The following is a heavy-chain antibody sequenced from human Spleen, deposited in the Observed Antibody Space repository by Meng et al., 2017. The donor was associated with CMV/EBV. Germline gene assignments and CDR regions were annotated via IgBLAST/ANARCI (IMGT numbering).Heavy chain of an antibody. D-gene: IGHD5-18*01. Sequence: QWQASGQGTVKSQRTRPLTCTSAVGSISSGDYYWSWIRPPPGKGLEWIGYIYYSGSTYYNPSLKSRVTISVDTSKNQFSLKLSSVTAADTAVYYCARDLSGYSYEYYFDYWGQGTLVTVSS. CDR1: VGSISSGDYY. CDR3: ARDLSGYSYEYYFDY. J-gene: IGHJ4*02. CDR2: IYYSGST. V-gene: IGHV4-30-4*08.